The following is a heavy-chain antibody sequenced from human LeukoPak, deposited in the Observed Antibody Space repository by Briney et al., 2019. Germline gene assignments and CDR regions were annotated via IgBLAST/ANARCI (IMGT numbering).Heavy chain of an antibody. Sequence: GGSLRLSCAASGFTFSSHWMHWVRQVPGKGLVWVSRISSDGSFTSYADSVKGRFTISRDNAKNTLYQQMNSLRAEDTAVYYCAREPEDYFDYWGQGTLVTVSS. CDR1: GFTFSSHW. D-gene: IGHD1-14*01. CDR3: AREPEDYFDY. V-gene: IGHV3-74*01. CDR2: ISSDGSFT. J-gene: IGHJ4*02.